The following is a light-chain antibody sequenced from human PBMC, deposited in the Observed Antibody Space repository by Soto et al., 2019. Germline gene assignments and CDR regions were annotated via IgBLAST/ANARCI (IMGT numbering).Light chain of an antibody. CDR3: CSYAGSSTLV. CDR1: SSDVGGYNV. CDR2: DGN. J-gene: IGLJ1*01. V-gene: IGLV2-23*01. Sequence: QSALTQPASVSGSPGQSITISCTGTSSDVGGYNVVSWYQQQPDKAPKLMIFDGNLRPSGVSHRCSGSKFGNTASLTISGLQAEDEGDYYCCSYAGSSTLVFGTGTKVTVL.